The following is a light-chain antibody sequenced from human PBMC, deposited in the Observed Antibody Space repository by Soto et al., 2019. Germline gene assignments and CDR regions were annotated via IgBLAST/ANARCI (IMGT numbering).Light chain of an antibody. J-gene: IGKJ1*01. V-gene: IGKV1-6*01. Sequence: IQMTQSPSSLSASVGDRVTITCRASQGIRNDLGWYQQKPGKAHNLLIYAAYSLQSGVQSRFSGSGSGTDFTLTIRSLQPEDFATYYCLQDYNYPRTFGQGTKVDIK. CDR2: AAY. CDR1: QGIRND. CDR3: LQDYNYPRT.